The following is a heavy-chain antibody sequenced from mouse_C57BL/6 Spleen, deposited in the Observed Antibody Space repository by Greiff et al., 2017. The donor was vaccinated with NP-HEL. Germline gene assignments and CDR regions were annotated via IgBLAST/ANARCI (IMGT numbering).Heavy chain of an antibody. CDR1: GYTFTDYE. J-gene: IGHJ3*01. D-gene: IGHD2-2*01. V-gene: IGHV1-15*01. Sequence: VQLQQSGAELVRPGASVTLSCKASGYTFTDYEMHWVKQTPVHGLEWIGAIDPETGGTAYNQKFKGKAILTADKSSSTAYMELRSLTSEDSAVYYCTRGGVTTGFAYWGQGTLVTVSA. CDR2: IDPETGGT. CDR3: TRGGVTTGFAY.